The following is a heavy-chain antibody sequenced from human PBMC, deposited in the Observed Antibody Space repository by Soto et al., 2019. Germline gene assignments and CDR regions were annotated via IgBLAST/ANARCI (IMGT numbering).Heavy chain of an antibody. J-gene: IGHJ4*02. V-gene: IGHV3-74*01. CDR3: VRDIR. CDR1: GFTFNNFW. CDR2: INSDGTTT. Sequence: EVQLVESGGGLVQPGGSLRLSCAASGFTFNNFWMYWVRQTPEEVLVWVSGINSDGTTTIYADSVKGRFTISRDNAKNTMSLQMNSLTVEDKAIYYCVRDIRWGQGTLVTVSS.